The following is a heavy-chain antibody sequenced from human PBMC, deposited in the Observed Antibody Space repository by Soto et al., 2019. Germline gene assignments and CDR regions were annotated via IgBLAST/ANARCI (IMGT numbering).Heavy chain of an antibody. CDR3: ASRYYYDSSGYLRPSVV. J-gene: IGHJ6*02. CDR2: ISGSGGST. Sequence: HPGGSLRLSCAASGFTFSSYAMSWVRQAPGKGLEWVSAISGSGGSTYYADSVKGRFTISGDNSKNTLYLQMNSLRAEDTAVYYCASRYYYDSSGYLRPSVVWGQGTTVTVSS. CDR1: GFTFSSYA. V-gene: IGHV3-23*01. D-gene: IGHD3-22*01.